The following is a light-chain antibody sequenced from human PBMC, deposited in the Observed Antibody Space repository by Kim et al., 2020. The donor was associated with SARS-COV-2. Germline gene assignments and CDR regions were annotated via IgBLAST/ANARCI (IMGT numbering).Light chain of an antibody. CDR3: SSFRSCNTLL. V-gene: IGLV2-14*04. J-gene: IGLJ7*01. Sequence: GRSLPISCTGTGRDMAAFSFVPWHQLHPGEAPRVRINHVDIRPPGVSSRVSGSKSGTTASLSISEVQADDEADYYCSSFRSCNTLLFGGGTQLTVL. CDR2: HVD. CDR1: GRDMAAFSF.